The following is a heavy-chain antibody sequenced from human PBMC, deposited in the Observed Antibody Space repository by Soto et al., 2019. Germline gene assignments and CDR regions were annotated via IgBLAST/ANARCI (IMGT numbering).Heavy chain of an antibody. J-gene: IGHJ4*02. V-gene: IGHV3-11*06. CDR2: IDGSSDYT. CDR3: ARDLRFSSTNYFDF. D-gene: IGHD2-8*01. CDR1: GFLFTYYY. Sequence: PVGSLRLSCTASGFLFTYYYMSWIRQPPGKGLEWLAYIDGSSDYTNSADSVKGRFTISRDNAKNSVFLQMNNLRADDTAVYYCARDLRFSSTNYFDFWGRGTLVTVSS.